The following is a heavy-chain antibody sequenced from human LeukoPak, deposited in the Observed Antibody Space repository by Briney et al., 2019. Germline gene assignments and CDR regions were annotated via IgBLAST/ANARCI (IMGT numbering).Heavy chain of an antibody. D-gene: IGHD3-16*02. V-gene: IGHV3-23*01. CDR1: GFTFSTYA. CDR3: AKAGRIRRLGELSLSYAFDI. Sequence: GGSLRLSCAASGFTFSTYALSWVRQAPGKGLEWVSAISPGGDRAYYADSVKGRFAISRDNSKNMLYLQMDSLRAEDTAVYYCAKAGRIRRLGELSLSYAFDIWGQGTMVTVSS. J-gene: IGHJ3*02. CDR2: ISPGGDRA.